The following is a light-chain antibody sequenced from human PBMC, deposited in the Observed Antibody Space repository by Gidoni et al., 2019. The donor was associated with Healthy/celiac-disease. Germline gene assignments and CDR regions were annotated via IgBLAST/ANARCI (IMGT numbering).Light chain of an antibody. J-gene: IGKJ2*01. CDR2: GAS. CDR3: QQYGTSPYT. Sequence: EIVLTQSPGTLSLSPGERATLSCRASQSVSSTYLAWYQQKPGQAPRLLIYGASSRATGIPARFSGSGSGTDFTLTISRLEPEDFAVYYCQQYGTSPYTFXQXTKLXIK. V-gene: IGKV3-20*01. CDR1: QSVSSTY.